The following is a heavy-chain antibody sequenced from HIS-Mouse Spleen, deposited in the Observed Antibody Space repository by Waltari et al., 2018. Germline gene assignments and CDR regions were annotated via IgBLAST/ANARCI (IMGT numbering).Heavy chain of an antibody. CDR2: IDWDDDK. CDR1: GFSPSTSGMC. J-gene: IGHJ4*02. Sequence: QVTLRESGPALVKPTQTLTLNCTFSGFSPSTSGMCVSWIRQPPGKALEWLARIDWDDDKYYSTSMKTRLTISRDTSKNQVVLTMTNMDPLDTATYYCARIAEGYTSGWYAFDYWGQGTLVTVSS. D-gene: IGHD6-19*01. CDR3: ARIAEGYTSGWYAFDY. V-gene: IGHV2-70*15.